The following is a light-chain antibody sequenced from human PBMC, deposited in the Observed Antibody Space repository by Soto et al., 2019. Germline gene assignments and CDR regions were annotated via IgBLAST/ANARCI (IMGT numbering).Light chain of an antibody. V-gene: IGLV2-14*03. CDR3: SSYTTSNTRQIV. CDR1: SSDVGGYNY. CDR2: DVT. J-gene: IGLJ1*01. Sequence: QSALTQPASGSGSPGQSITISCTGTSSDVGGYNYVSWYQHHPGKAPKLIIYDVTNRPSGASNPFSGSKSGNTASLTISGLQPEDEADYYCSSYTTSNTRQIVFGTGTKATV.